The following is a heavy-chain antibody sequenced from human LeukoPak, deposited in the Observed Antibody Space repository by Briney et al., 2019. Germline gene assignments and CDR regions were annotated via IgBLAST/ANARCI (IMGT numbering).Heavy chain of an antibody. D-gene: IGHD3-22*01. J-gene: IGHJ4*02. CDR1: GYSISSGYY. Sequence: SETLSLTCTVSGYSISSGYYWGWIRQPPGKGLEWIGSIYHSGSTYYNPSLKSRVTISVDTSKNQFSLKLSSVTAADTAVYYCAREYYYDSSGYSIDYWGQGTLVTVSS. CDR3: AREYYYDSSGYSIDY. V-gene: IGHV4-38-2*02. CDR2: IYHSGST.